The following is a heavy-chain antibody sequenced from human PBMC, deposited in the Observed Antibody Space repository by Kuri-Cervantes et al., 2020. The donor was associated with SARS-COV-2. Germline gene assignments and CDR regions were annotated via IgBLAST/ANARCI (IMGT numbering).Heavy chain of an antibody. V-gene: IGHV5-51*01. CDR3: ARLSDIVVVPAAKKDDAFDI. J-gene: IGHJ3*02. CDR1: GYSFTSYW. Sequence: GGSLRLSCKGSGYSFTSYWIGWVRQMPGKGLEWMGIIYPGDSDTRYSPSFQGQVTISADKSISTAYLQWSSLKASDTAMYYCARLSDIVVVPAAKKDDAFDIWGQGTMVTVSS. D-gene: IGHD2-2*01. CDR2: IYPGDSDT.